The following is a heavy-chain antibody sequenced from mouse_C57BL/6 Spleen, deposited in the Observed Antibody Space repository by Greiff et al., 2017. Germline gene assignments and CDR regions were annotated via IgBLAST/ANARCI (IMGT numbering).Heavy chain of an antibody. CDR1: GYTFTDYE. CDR2: IDPETVGT. D-gene: IGHD2-3*01. V-gene: IGHV1-15*01. CDR3: TGWLLPYFDV. J-gene: IGHJ1*03. Sequence: VKLMESGAELVRPGASVTLSCKASGYTFTDYEMHWLKQTPVHGLEWIGAIDPETVGTAYNQKFNGKAILTADKSSSTAYMELRSLTSEDSAVYYCTGWLLPYFDVWGTGTTVTVSS.